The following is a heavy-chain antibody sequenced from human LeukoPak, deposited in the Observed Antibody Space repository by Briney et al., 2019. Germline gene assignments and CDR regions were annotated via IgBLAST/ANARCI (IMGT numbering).Heavy chain of an antibody. Sequence: ASVKVSCXASGYTFTSYYMHWVRQAPGQGLEWMGIINPSGGSTSYAQKFQGRVTMTRDTSTSTVYMELSSLRSEDTAVYYCARGAPTYSSGWSNWFDPWGQGTLVTVSS. CDR1: GYTFTSYY. CDR2: INPSGGST. V-gene: IGHV1-46*01. CDR3: ARGAPTYSSGWSNWFDP. J-gene: IGHJ5*02. D-gene: IGHD6-19*01.